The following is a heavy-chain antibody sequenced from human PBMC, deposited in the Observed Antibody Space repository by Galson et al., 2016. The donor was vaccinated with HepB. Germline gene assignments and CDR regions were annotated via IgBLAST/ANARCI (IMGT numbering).Heavy chain of an antibody. CDR2: IFHSGIT. CDR3: ASYLVQSWAGSDAFDT. Sequence: LRLSCAASGFAFNAYAMNWVRQAPGKRLEWIGEIFHSGITYCNPSLKSRVTMFVDKTNNHFSLNLMSVTAADTAVYYCASYLVQSWAGSDAFDTWGQGTLVTVSS. V-gene: IGHV4-34*10. CDR1: GFAFNAYA. J-gene: IGHJ3*02. D-gene: IGHD2-8*02.